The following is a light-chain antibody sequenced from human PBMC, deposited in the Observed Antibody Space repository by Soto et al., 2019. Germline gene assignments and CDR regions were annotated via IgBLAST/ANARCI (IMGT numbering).Light chain of an antibody. Sequence: IEMTQSPSTLSASVGDRVSVNCRASQSISAWLAWYQQKPGKAPRLLIYKASTIEIGVPSRFSGSGSGTEFTLTISSLQPDDVATYYCQQYNDYSWTFGQGTNGDIK. CDR1: QSISAW. CDR3: QQYNDYSWT. CDR2: KAS. V-gene: IGKV1-5*03. J-gene: IGKJ1*01.